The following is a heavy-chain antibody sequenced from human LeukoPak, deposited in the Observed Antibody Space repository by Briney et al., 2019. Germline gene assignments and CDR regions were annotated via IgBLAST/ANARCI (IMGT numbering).Heavy chain of an antibody. J-gene: IGHJ6*02. V-gene: IGHV3-43*02. CDR3: AKDSGPNIYYYYGMDV. CDR2: ISGDGGST. CDR1: GFTFDDYA. Sequence: GGSLRLSCAASGFTFDDYAMHWVRQAPGKGLEWVSLISGDGGSTYYADSVRGRFIISRDNSKNSLYLQMNSLRTEDTALYYCAKDSGPNIYYYYGMDVWGQGTTVTVPS.